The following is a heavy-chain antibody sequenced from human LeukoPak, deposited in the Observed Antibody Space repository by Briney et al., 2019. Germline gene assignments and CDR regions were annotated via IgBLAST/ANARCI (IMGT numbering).Heavy chain of an antibody. V-gene: IGHV3-20*04. CDR3: ARDERYCYDGGGYPVDY. CDR2: INLYGGST. CDR1: GFTFDDYG. D-gene: IGHD3-22*01. Sequence: PRGSLRLSCAASGFTFDDYGMSWVRQTPGPGLEWDSGINLYGGSTGYADSVKGRFHISRDNVKNSLYLQMHSLRAEDTAWYYCARDERYCYDGGGYPVDYWGQGALVTVSS. J-gene: IGHJ4*02.